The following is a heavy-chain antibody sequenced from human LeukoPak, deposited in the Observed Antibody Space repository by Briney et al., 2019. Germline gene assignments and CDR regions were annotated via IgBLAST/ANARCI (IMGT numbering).Heavy chain of an antibody. CDR1: GFSFNSYA. J-gene: IGHJ3*02. CDR3: ARRAYNWGAFDI. D-gene: IGHD5-24*01. V-gene: IGHV3-23*01. Sequence: PGGSLRLSCAASGFSFNSYAMSWVRQAPGKGLEWVSTISPSGSDSYYADSAKGRFTISRDISKNTLYLQMNSLRAEDTAVYYCARRAYNWGAFDIWGQGTMVTVSS. CDR2: ISPSGSDS.